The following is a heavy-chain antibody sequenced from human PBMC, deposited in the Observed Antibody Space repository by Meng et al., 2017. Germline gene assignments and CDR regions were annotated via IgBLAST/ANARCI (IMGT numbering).Heavy chain of an antibody. D-gene: IGHD3-10*01. CDR2: MNPNSGNT. V-gene: IGHV1-8*02. Sequence: ASVKVSCKASGGTFSSYAISWVRQATGQGLEWMGWMNPNSGNTGYAQKFQGRVTMTRNTSISTAYMELSSLRSEDTAVYYCARGNSIHQRGGYYYYGMDVWGQGTTVTVSS. J-gene: IGHJ6*02. CDR3: ARGNSIHQRGGYYYYGMDV. CDR1: GGTFSSYA.